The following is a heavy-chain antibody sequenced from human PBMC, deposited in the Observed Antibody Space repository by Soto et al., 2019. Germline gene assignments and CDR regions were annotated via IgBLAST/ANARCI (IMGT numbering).Heavy chain of an antibody. V-gene: IGHV1-69*13. CDR3: ARETGNYYDSSRYGMDV. D-gene: IGHD3-22*01. J-gene: IGHJ6*02. CDR2: IIPIFGTA. CDR1: GGTFSSYA. Sequence: SVKVSCKASGGTFSSYAISWVRQAPGQGLEWMGGIIPIFGTANYAQKFQGRVTITADESTSTAYMELSSLRSEDTAVYYCARETGNYYDSSRYGMDVWGQGTKVTVSS.